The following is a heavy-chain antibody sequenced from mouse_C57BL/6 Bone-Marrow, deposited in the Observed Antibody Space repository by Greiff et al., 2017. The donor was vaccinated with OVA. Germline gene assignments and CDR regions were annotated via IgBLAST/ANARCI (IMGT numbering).Heavy chain of an antibody. D-gene: IGHD1-1*01. V-gene: IGHV1-75*01. J-gene: IGHJ1*03. CDR2: IFPGSGST. CDR1: GYTFTDYY. CDR3: ARIPSYYDGSSYGCFDV. Sequence: VQLQQSGPELVKPGASVKISCKASGYTFTDYYINWVKQRPGQGLEWIGWIFPGSGSTYYNEKFKGKATLTVDKSSSTAYMLLSSLTSEDSAVYFCARIPSYYDGSSYGCFDVWGTGTMVTVSA.